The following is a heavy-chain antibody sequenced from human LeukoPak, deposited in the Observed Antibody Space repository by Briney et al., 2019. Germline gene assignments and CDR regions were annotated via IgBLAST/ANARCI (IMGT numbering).Heavy chain of an antibody. CDR1: GFTLSDHY. Sequence: PGGSLRLSCAASGFTLSDHYMDWVRQAPGKGLEWIGNIYHSGSTYYNPSLKSRVTISVDTSKNQFSLKLSSVTAADTAVYYCARELLSGDPSIGNWGQGTLVTVSS. CDR2: IYHSGST. V-gene: IGHV4-38-2*02. CDR3: ARELLSGDPSIGN. D-gene: IGHD7-27*01. J-gene: IGHJ4*02.